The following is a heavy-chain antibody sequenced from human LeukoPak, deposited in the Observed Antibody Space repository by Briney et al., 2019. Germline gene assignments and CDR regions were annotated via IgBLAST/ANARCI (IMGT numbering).Heavy chain of an antibody. CDR3: ARDSDYSGNGNGDWFDP. J-gene: IGHJ5*02. CDR2: ISKYFGVT. Sequence: GASVNVSCKASGFRFTSFGVSWVRQAPGQGLEWMGWISKYFGVTHYAEKFEDRVTMTIDTSTATAYMELRSLGYDDTAIYYCARDSDYSGNGNGDWFDPWGQGTVVTVSS. D-gene: IGHD4-11*01. V-gene: IGHV1-18*04. CDR1: GFRFTSFG.